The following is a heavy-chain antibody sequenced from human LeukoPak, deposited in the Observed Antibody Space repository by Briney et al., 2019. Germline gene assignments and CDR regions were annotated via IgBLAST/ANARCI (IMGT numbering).Heavy chain of an antibody. J-gene: IGHJ3*02. V-gene: IGHV1-24*01. CDR3: ATAWAQTNAFDI. D-gene: IGHD2-8*01. Sequence: ASVKVSCKVSGYTLSELSTHWVRQAPGKGLEWMGGFDPEDGETIYARKFQGRVTMTEDTSTDTAYMELSSLRSEDTAVYYCATAWAQTNAFDIWGQGTMVAVSS. CDR1: GYTLSELS. CDR2: FDPEDGET.